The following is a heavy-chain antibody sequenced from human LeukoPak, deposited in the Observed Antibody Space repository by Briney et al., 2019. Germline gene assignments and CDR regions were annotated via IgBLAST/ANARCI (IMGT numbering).Heavy chain of an antibody. V-gene: IGHV4-30-4*08. CDR3: DRVVNYYDSSGFLDI. Sequence: SQTLSLTCTVSGGSISSGDYYWSWIRQPPGKGLEWIGYIYYSGSTYYNPSLKSRVTISVDTSKNQFSLKLSSVTAADTAVYYCDRVVNYYDSSGFLDIWGQGTMVTVSS. CDR1: GGSISSGDYY. D-gene: IGHD3-22*01. J-gene: IGHJ3*02. CDR2: IYYSGST.